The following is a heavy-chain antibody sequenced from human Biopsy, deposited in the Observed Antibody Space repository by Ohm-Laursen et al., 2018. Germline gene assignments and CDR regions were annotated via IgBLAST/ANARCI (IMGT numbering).Heavy chain of an antibody. J-gene: IGHJ4*02. Sequence: SETLSLTCTVSGGSISDSTYHWGWIRQSPGKGLEWIGNIYYSGNTDYSPSLKSRFTISLDTSNTQFSLKLRSVTAADTAVYYCARQVDFWSGYVDYWGQGTLVAVSS. CDR1: GGSISDSTYH. CDR2: IYYSGNT. D-gene: IGHD3-3*01. CDR3: ARQVDFWSGYVDY. V-gene: IGHV4-39*01.